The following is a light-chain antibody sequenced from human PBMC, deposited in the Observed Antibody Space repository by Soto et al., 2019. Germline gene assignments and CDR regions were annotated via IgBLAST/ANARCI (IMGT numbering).Light chain of an antibody. CDR3: HQYGSSPWT. V-gene: IGKV3-20*01. CDR1: QSVSGSY. CDR2: GAS. Sequence: EIVLTQSPGTLSSSPGERATLSCRASQSVSGSYLAWYQQKPGQAPRLLIYGASSRATGIPDRFSGSGSGTDFTLTISRLEPEDFAVYYCHQYGSSPWTVGQGTKVEV. J-gene: IGKJ1*01.